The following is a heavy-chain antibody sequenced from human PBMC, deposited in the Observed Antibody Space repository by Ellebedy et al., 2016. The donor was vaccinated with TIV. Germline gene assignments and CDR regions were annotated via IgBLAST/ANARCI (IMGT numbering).Heavy chain of an antibody. CDR1: GDSISRSSYY. J-gene: IGHJ5*02. CDR3: ARWFGELLYVRWFDP. CDR2: IYYTGST. D-gene: IGHD3-10*01. V-gene: IGHV4-39*01. Sequence: SETLSLTCTVSGDSISRSSYYWGWIRQPPQKGLEWIGSIYYTGSTFYNPSLKSRVTISVDMSKSQFSLRLTSVTAADTAVYYCARWFGELLYVRWFDPWGQGTLVTVSS.